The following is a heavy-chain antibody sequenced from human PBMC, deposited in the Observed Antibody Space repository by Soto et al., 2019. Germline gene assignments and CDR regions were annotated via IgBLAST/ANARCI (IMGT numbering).Heavy chain of an antibody. D-gene: IGHD3-16*02. V-gene: IGHV4-59*01. J-gene: IGHJ3*02. CDR3: ARRIMITFGGVIVRDAFDI. Sequence: SETLSLTCTVSGGSISSYYWSWIRQPPGKGLEWIGYIYYSGSTNYNPSLKSRVTISVDTSKNQFSLKLSSVTAADTAVYYCARRIMITFGGVIVRDAFDIWGQGTMVTVS. CDR2: IYYSGST. CDR1: GGSISSYY.